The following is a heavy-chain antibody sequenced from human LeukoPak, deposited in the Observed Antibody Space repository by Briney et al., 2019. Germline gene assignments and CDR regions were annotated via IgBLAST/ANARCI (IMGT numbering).Heavy chain of an antibody. J-gene: IGHJ4*02. CDR2: IYYSGST. Sequence: SETLSLTCTVSGGSISSSSHYWGWIRQPPGKGLEWIGSIYYSGSTYYNPSLKSRVTVSVDTSKNQLSLKLRSVTAADTAVYYCARDVTVLGVVSDCWGQGTLVTVSS. CDR1: GGSISSSSHY. V-gene: IGHV4-39*07. D-gene: IGHD3-3*01. CDR3: ARDVTVLGVVSDC.